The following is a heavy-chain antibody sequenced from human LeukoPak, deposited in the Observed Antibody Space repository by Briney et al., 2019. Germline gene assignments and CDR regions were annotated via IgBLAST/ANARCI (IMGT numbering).Heavy chain of an antibody. D-gene: IGHD1-1*01. CDR2: IYYSGST. J-gene: IGHJ3*02. CDR3: ARTGTTLWIAFDI. Sequence: PSETLSLTCTVSGGSISSSSYYWGWIRQPPGKGLEWIGSIYYSGSTYYNPSLKSRVTISVDTSKNQFSLKLSSVTAADTAVYYCARTGTTLWIAFDIWGQGTMVTVSS. CDR1: GGSISSSSYY. V-gene: IGHV4-39*01.